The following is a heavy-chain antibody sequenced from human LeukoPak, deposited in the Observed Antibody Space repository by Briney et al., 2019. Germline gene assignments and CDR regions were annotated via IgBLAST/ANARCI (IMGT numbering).Heavy chain of an antibody. Sequence: GGSLRLSCAASGFTFSSYWMHWVRQAPGKGLVWVSRINSDGSSTSYADSVKGRFTISRDNAKNTLYLQMNSLRAEDTAVYYCASHSYYDTTPLDYWGQGTLVTVSS. CDR1: GFTFSSYW. J-gene: IGHJ4*02. V-gene: IGHV3-74*01. CDR2: INSDGSST. D-gene: IGHD3-16*01. CDR3: ASHSYYDTTPLDY.